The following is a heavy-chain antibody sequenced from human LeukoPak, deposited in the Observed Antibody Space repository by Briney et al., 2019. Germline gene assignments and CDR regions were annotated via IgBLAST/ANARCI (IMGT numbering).Heavy chain of an antibody. D-gene: IGHD3-9*01. CDR1: GFTFSSYG. V-gene: IGHV3-30*02. CDR3: ANCDILTGYYRCFDY. J-gene: IGHJ4*02. CDR2: IRYDGSNK. Sequence: PGGSLRLSCAASGFTFSSYGMHWVRQAPGKGLEWVAFIRYDGSNKYYADSVKGRFTISRDNSKNTLYLQMNSLRAEDTAVYYCANCDILTGYYRCFDYWGQGTLGTVSS.